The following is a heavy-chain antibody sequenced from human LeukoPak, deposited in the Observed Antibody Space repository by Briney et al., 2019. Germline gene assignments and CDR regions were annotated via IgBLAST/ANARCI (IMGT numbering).Heavy chain of an antibody. V-gene: IGHV3-66*02. Sequence: GGSLRLSCAASGFTVSSNYMSWVRQAPGKGLEWVAVIYRGGAIFYADSVKGRFTISRDSSKNTLDLQMNSPRAEDTAVYYCARDYVGDVWGKGTTVTVSS. D-gene: IGHD3-16*01. CDR3: ARDYVGDV. CDR2: IYRGGAI. CDR1: GFTVSSNY. J-gene: IGHJ6*04.